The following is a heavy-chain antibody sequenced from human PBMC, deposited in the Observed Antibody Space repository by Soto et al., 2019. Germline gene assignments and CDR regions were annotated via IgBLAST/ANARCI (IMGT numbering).Heavy chain of an antibody. CDR1: GGSISSGDYY. CDR3: ARADFWSGYYETGY. CDR2: IYYSGST. V-gene: IGHV4-30-4*01. Sequence: SETLSLTCTVSGGSISSGDYYWSWIRQPPGKGLEWIGYIYYSGSTYYNPSLKSRVTISVDTSKNQFSLKLSSATAADTAVYYCARADFWSGYYETGYWGQGTLVTVSS. D-gene: IGHD3-3*01. J-gene: IGHJ4*02.